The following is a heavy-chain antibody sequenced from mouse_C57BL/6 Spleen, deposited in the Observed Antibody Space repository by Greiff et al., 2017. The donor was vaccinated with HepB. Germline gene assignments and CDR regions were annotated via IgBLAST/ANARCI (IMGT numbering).Heavy chain of an antibody. D-gene: IGHD1-1*01. J-gene: IGHJ2*01. V-gene: IGHV1-55*01. Sequence: VQLQQSGAELVKPGASVKMSCKASGYTFTSYWITWVKQRPGQGLEWIGDIYPGSGSTNYNEKCKSKATLTVDTSSSTAYMQLSSLTSEDSAVYYCARDYYGSFDYWGQGTTLTVSS. CDR3: ARDYYGSFDY. CDR1: GYTFTSYW. CDR2: IYPGSGST.